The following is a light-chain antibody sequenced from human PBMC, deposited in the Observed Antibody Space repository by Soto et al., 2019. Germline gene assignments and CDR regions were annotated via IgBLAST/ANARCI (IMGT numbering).Light chain of an antibody. CDR2: DVN. V-gene: IGLV2-14*01. CDR1: SSDVGGYNY. CDR3: SSYTTSSTLVV. J-gene: IGLJ2*01. Sequence: QSALTQPASVSGSPGQSITISCTGTSSDVGGYNYVSWYQQHPGKAPKLMIYDVNNRPSGVSNRFSGSKSGNTASLTISGLLAEDEADYYCSSYTTSSTLVVLGGGTKVTVL.